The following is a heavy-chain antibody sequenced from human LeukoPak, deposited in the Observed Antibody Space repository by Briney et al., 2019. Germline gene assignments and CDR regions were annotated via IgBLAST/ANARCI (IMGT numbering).Heavy chain of an antibody. CDR1: GFTFSGSA. V-gene: IGHV3-73*01. Sequence: TGGSLRLSCAASGFTFSGSAMHWVRQASGKGLEWVGRIRSKANSYATAYAASVKGRFTISRDDSKNTAYLQMNSLKTEDTAVYYCTRLAGGYCSSTSCYNPDYWGQGTLVTVSS. CDR3: TRLAGGYCSSTSCYNPDY. D-gene: IGHD2-2*03. CDR2: IRSKANSYAT. J-gene: IGHJ4*02.